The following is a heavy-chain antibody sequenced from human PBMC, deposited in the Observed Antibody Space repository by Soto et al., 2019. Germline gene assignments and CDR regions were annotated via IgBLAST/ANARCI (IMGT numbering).Heavy chain of an antibody. CDR2: ISAYNGNT. V-gene: IGHV1-18*01. Sequence: ASVKVSCKASGYTFTSYGISWVRQAPGQGLEWMGWISAYNGNTNYAQKLQGRVTMTTDTSTSTAYMELRSLRSDDTAVYYCARVTLPTILNYYYYMDVWGKGTTVTVSS. D-gene: IGHD3-9*01. CDR1: GYTFTSYG. CDR3: ARVTLPTILNYYYYMDV. J-gene: IGHJ6*03.